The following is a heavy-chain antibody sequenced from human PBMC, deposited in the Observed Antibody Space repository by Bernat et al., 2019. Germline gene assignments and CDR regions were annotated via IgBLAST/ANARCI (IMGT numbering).Heavy chain of an antibody. CDR2: ISWNSGSI. D-gene: IGHD1-14*01. V-gene: IGHV3-9*01. CDR3: AKDLSGPGWEGILSAFDI. CDR1: GFTFDDYA. J-gene: IGHJ3*02. Sequence: EVQLVESGGGLVQPGRSLRLSCAASGFTFDDYAMHWVRQAPGKGLELVSGISWNSGSIGYADYVKGRFTISRDNAKTSLYLQMNSLRAEDTALYYCAKDLSGPGWEGILSAFDIWGQGTMVTVSS.